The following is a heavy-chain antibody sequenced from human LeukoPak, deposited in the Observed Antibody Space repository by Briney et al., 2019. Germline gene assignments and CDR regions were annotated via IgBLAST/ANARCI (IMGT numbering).Heavy chain of an antibody. CDR3: ARSGVFTGYDAFDI. V-gene: IGHV4-59*08. J-gene: IGHJ3*02. Sequence: KPSETLSLTCTVAGGSINISYCSWIRQPPGKGLEWIGYIYYRGSTNYNPSLKSRVTISVDTSKNQYSLKLSSVTAADTAVYYCARSGVFTGYDAFDIWGQGTRVTVSS. D-gene: IGHD6-13*01. CDR1: GGSINISY. CDR2: IYYRGST.